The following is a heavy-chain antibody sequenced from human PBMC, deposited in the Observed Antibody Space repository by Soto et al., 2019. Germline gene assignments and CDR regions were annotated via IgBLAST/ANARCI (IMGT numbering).Heavy chain of an antibody. Sequence: SETLSLTCTVSGGSVSTGMKYWGWVRQPPGKALEFIGYMYKTGETLLNSSLKSRVTLSMETSKNQFSLTLSPVTAADTAVYFCMKAHESGDFLGMSVWGPGTTVTAP. V-gene: IGHV4-61*01. J-gene: IGHJ6*02. D-gene: IGHD3-10*01. CDR2: MYKTGET. CDR1: GGSVSTGMKY. CDR3: MKAHESGDFLGMSV.